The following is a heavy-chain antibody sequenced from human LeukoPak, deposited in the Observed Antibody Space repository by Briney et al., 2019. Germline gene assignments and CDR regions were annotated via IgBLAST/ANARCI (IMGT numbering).Heavy chain of an antibody. Sequence: PSETLSLTCTVSGGSIRSSYYYWGWIRQPPGKGLEWIGSIYDSGSTYYSPSLKSRVTISVDRSKNQLSLKLSSVTAADTAMYYCAGGGYSYGFDYWGQGTLVTVSS. V-gene: IGHV4-39*07. J-gene: IGHJ4*02. CDR1: GGSIRSSYYY. CDR2: IYDSGST. D-gene: IGHD5-18*01. CDR3: AGGGYSYGFDY.